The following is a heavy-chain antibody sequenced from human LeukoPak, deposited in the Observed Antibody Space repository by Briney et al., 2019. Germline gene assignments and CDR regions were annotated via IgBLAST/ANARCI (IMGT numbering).Heavy chain of an antibody. D-gene: IGHD1-1*01. CDR1: GFTFSDYY. CDR2: IKSKTDGGTT. CDR3: TDWNDVLYAFHI. V-gene: IGHV3-15*01. Sequence: PGGSLRLSCAASGFTFSDYYMSWVRQAPGKGLEWVGRIKSKTDGGTTDYAAPVKGRFTISRDDSKNTLYLQMNSLKTEDTAVYYCTDWNDVLYAFHIWGQGTIVTVSS. J-gene: IGHJ3*02.